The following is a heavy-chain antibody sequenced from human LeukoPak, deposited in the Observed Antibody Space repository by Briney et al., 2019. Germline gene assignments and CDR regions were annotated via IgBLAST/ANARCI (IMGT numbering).Heavy chain of an antibody. Sequence: PGGSLRLSCAASGFTFSSYGMHWVRQAPGKGLEWVAVISYDGSNKYYADSVKGRFTISRDNSKNTLYLQMNSLRAEDTAVYYCAKFPVEMATIFASDIWGQGTMVTVSS. CDR3: AKFPVEMATIFASDI. J-gene: IGHJ3*02. V-gene: IGHV3-30*18. CDR1: GFTFSSYG. D-gene: IGHD5-24*01. CDR2: ISYDGSNK.